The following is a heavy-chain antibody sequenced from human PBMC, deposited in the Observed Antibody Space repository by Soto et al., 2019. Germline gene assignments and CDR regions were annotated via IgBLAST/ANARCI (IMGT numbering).Heavy chain of an antibody. Sequence: QVQLQESGPGLVKPWETLSLTCSVSGGSIRGSYCSWIRQPPEKGLEWIASISYTGSATHNPSLKSRGSGSVDTTENPGPLELTAVSAADGGTLLCATGGGWLQNSNLRGLYVDYWGQGALVTVSS. D-gene: IGHD6-19*01. CDR1: GGSIRGSY. J-gene: IGHJ4*02. CDR3: ATGGGWLQNSNLRGLYVDY. V-gene: IGHV4-59*01. CDR2: ISYTGSA.